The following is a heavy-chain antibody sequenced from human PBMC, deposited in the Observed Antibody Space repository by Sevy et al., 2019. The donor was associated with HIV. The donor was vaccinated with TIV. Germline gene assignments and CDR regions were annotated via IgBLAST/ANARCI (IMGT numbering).Heavy chain of an antibody. CDR1: GFFFSHYE. CDR2: ISTIGSTI. Sequence: GGSLRLSCKASGFFFSHYEMNWVRQAPGKGLEWVSYISTIGSTIYYADSMKGRFTVSRDNAKNSLYLQMNSLRADDTALYYCARDVDSSSYSYACDLWGQGTRVTV. V-gene: IGHV3-48*03. D-gene: IGHD3-22*01. CDR3: ARDVDSSSYSYACDL. J-gene: IGHJ3*01.